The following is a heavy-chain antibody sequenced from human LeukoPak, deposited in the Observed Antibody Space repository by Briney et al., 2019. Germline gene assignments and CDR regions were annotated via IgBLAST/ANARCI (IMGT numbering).Heavy chain of an antibody. J-gene: IGHJ4*02. D-gene: IGHD2-15*01. V-gene: IGHV4-4*07. CDR1: GASISSDY. Sequence: SEILSLTCTVSGASISSDYWSWIRQFAGKGLEWIGRIYSSGSTNYNPSLNGRVTLSLDTTKNQFSLNLYSVTAADTAVYYCVRDPGTCSGGSCYYYFDYWSQGTLVTVSS. CDR3: VRDPGTCSGGSCYYYFDY. CDR2: IYSSGST.